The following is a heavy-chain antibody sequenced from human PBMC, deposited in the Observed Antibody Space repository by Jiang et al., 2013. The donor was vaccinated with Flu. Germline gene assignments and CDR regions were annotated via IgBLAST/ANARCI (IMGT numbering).Heavy chain of an antibody. CDR2: INPSGGST. J-gene: IGHJ3*02. V-gene: IGHV1-46*03. Sequence: SGAEVKKPGASVKVSCKASGYTFTSYYMHWVRQAPGQGLEWMGIINPSGGSTSYAQKFQGRVTMTRDTSTSTVYMELSSLRSEDTAVYYCARVGEEWELLPVGAFDIWGQGTMVTVSS. D-gene: IGHD1-26*01. CDR1: GYTFTSYY. CDR3: ARVGEEWELLPVGAFDI.